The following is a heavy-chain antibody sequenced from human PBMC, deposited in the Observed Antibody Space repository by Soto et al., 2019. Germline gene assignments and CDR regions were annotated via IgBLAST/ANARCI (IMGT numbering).Heavy chain of an antibody. Sequence: GASVKVSCKASGGTFSSYAISWVRQAPGQGLEWMGGIIPIFGTEKYAQKFRDRVTITANEHTSTAYLELSSLTSEDTAVYYCACDYGERNYYFYDMAVRSQRTTVTVSS. D-gene: IGHD4-17*01. CDR1: GGTFSSYA. CDR3: ACDYGERNYYFYDMAV. V-gene: IGHV1-69*13. J-gene: IGHJ6*02. CDR2: IIPIFGTE.